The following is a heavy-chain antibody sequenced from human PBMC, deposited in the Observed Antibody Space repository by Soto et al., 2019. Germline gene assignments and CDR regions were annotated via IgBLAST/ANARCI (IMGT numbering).Heavy chain of an antibody. Sequence: PSETLSLTCGVYGGSFSGYYWSWIRQPPGKGLEWIGEINHSGSTNYNPSLKSRVTISVDTSKNQFSLKLSSVTAADTAVYYCARGSPSIAAAGIRYYYYYYGMDVWGQGTTVTVSS. CDR1: GGSFSGYY. D-gene: IGHD6-13*01. CDR3: ARGSPSIAAAGIRYYYYYYGMDV. CDR2: INHSGST. J-gene: IGHJ6*02. V-gene: IGHV4-34*01.